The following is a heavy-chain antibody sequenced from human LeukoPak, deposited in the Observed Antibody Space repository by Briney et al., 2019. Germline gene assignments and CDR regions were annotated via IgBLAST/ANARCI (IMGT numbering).Heavy chain of an antibody. D-gene: IGHD6-19*01. Sequence: ATVKISCKTSGYTFTDYYTHWVQQAPGKGLEWMGRVDPEDGKTSFAGKFQGRVTINADTSADTAYMELRNLTPEDTAVYYCASAVAGAIDYWGQGTLVTVSS. CDR2: VDPEDGKT. V-gene: IGHV1-69-2*01. CDR1: GYTFTDYY. CDR3: ASAVAGAIDY. J-gene: IGHJ4*02.